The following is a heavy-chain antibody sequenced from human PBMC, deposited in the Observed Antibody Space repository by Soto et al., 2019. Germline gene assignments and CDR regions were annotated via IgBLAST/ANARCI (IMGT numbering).Heavy chain of an antibody. CDR1: GFTFSSYG. Sequence: QVQLVESGGGVVQPGRSLRLSCAASGFTFSSYGMHWVRQAPGKGLEWVAVISYDGSNKYYADSVKGRFTISRDNSKNTLYLQMNSLRAQDTAVYYCAKHQEWVLATRFGSYYFDYWGQGTLVTVSS. CDR3: AKHQEWVLATRFGSYYFDY. V-gene: IGHV3-30*18. J-gene: IGHJ4*02. D-gene: IGHD5-12*01. CDR2: ISYDGSNK.